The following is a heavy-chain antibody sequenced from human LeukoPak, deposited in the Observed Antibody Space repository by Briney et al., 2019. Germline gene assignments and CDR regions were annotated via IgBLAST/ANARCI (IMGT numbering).Heavy chain of an antibody. CDR2: VDPEDGET. D-gene: IGHD6-19*01. V-gene: IGHV1-69-2*01. Sequence: RASVKVSCKVSGYTFTDYYMHWVQQAPGKGLEWMGLVDPEDGETIYAEKFQGRVTITADTSTDTAYMELSSLRSEDTAVYYCVCTIAVAGIYWFDPWGQGTLVTVSS. CDR3: VCTIAVAGIYWFDP. J-gene: IGHJ5*02. CDR1: GYTFTDYY.